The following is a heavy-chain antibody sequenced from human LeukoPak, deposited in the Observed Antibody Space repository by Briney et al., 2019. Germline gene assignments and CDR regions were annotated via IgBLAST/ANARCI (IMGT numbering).Heavy chain of an antibody. CDR1: GFTFSSYE. Sequence: GGSLRLSCAASGFTFSSYEMNWVRQAPGKGQEWVSYISSSGSTIYYADSVKGRFTISRDNSKNTLYLQMNSLRAEDTALYYCAKDGFGYRDAFDIWGQGTMVTVSS. V-gene: IGHV3-48*03. J-gene: IGHJ3*02. CDR3: AKDGFGYRDAFDI. D-gene: IGHD5-18*01. CDR2: ISSSGSTI.